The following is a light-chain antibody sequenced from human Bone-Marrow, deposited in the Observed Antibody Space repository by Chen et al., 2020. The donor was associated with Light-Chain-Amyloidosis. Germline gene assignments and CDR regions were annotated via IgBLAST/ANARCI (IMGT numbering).Light chain of an antibody. Sequence: QSALTQPASVSGSPGQSFTISCTGTSSEVGGDNHVSWYQQHPDKAPILMIYAVTNRPSWVPDRFSGSKSDNTASLTIYGLQTEDEADYFCSSYTITNTLVFGSGTRVTVL. V-gene: IGLV2-14*01. CDR3: SSYTITNTLV. CDR2: AVT. J-gene: IGLJ1*01. CDR1: SSEVGGDNH.